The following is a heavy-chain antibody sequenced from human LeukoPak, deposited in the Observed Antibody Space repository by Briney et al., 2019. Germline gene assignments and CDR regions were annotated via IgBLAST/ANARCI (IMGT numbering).Heavy chain of an antibody. CDR1: GFIVSNNY. V-gene: IGHV3-53*01. J-gene: IGHJ4*02. CDR2: INSGGQT. D-gene: IGHD3-22*01. Sequence: GGSLRLSCAASGFIVSNNYMNWVRQAPGKGLEWVSVINSGGQTDYADSVKGRFTISRDNSKNTLYLQMSSLRVEDTAVYYCAREGSSAYHFDYWGQGTLVTVSS. CDR3: AREGSSAYHFDY.